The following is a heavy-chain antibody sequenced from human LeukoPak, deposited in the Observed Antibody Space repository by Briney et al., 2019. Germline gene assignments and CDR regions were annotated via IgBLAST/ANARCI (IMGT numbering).Heavy chain of an antibody. D-gene: IGHD6-25*01. CDR2: IYSGGST. CDR3: ARERGHLDY. V-gene: IGHV3-66*01. J-gene: IGHJ4*02. Sequence: SGGSLRLSCAASGFPFSSYWMSWVRQAPGKGLEWVSVIYSGGSTYYADSVKGRFTISRDNSKNTLYLQMNSLRAEDTAVYYCARERGHLDYWGQGTLVTVSS. CDR1: GFPFSSYW.